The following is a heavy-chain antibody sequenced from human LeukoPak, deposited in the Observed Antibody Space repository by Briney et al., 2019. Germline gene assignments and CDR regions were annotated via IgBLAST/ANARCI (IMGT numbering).Heavy chain of an antibody. CDR3: ARQKWEQQGRDYYFNGLDV. J-gene: IGHJ6*02. CDR1: IGSISSSKW. Sequence: SETLSLTCSVSIGSISSSKWWSWVRQSPVKGLEWIGEIYLYGTTNYNPSFTSRVTMSVDRSRNQFSLKLTSVTAADTAVYYCARQKWEQQGRDYYFNGLDVWGPGTTVTVSS. V-gene: IGHV4-4*02. D-gene: IGHD1/OR15-1a*01. CDR2: IYLYGTT.